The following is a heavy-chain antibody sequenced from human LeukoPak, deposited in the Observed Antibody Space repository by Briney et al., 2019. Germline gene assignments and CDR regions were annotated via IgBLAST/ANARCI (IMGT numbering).Heavy chain of an antibody. J-gene: IGHJ6*03. V-gene: IGHV1-18*01. CDR3: EVKTVCSSTSCYVIMDV. CDR1: GFTLNNYG. CDR2: ISAYNGHT. D-gene: IGHD2-2*01. Sequence: GASVKVSCKASGFTLNNYGISWVRQAPGPGLEWMGWISAYNGHTNYAQNLQGRVTLTTDTSTSTAYMELRSLRSEDTAVYYCEVKTVCSSTSCYVIMDVWGKGTTVTVSS.